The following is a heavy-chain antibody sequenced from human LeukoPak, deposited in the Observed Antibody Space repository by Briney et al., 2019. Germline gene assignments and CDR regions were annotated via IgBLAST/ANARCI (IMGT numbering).Heavy chain of an antibody. CDR3: ARDWTSGIVGATAID. V-gene: IGHV3-64*01. D-gene: IGHD1-26*01. Sequence: GGSLRLSCAASGFTFSSYAMHWVRQAPGKGLEYVSAISSNGGSTYYANSVKGRYTISRDNSKNTLYLQMGSLRAEDMAVYYCARDWTSGIVGATAIDWGQGTLVTVSS. J-gene: IGHJ4*02. CDR2: ISSNGGST. CDR1: GFTFSSYA.